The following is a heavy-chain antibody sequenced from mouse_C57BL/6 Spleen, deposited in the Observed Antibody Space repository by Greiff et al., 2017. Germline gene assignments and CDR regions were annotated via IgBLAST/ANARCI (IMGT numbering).Heavy chain of an antibody. V-gene: IGHV1-76*01. J-gene: IGHJ2*01. CDR2: IYPGSGNT. Sequence: QVQLKESGAELVRPGASVKLSCKASGYTFTDYYINWVKQRPGQGLEWIARIYPGSGNTYYNEKFKGKATLTAEKSSSTAYMQLSSLTSEDSAVYFCARYGYEGVDYWGQGTTLTVSS. D-gene: IGHD2-2*01. CDR1: GYTFTDYY. CDR3: ARYGYEGVDY.